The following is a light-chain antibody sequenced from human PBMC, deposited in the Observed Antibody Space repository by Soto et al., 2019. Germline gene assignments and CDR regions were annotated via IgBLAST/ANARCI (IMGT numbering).Light chain of an antibody. V-gene: IGKV3-20*01. Sequence: EIVLTQSPATLSSSPGERATLSCRASHSLNSGYLAWYQQRPGPAIRLLIYGAYTRATGVTDRFSGSGSGTDFTLTIRRVEPEDCAVYYCQQYCSPATFGPGTKVD. CDR3: QQYCSPAT. CDR2: GAY. J-gene: IGKJ3*01. CDR1: HSLNSGY.